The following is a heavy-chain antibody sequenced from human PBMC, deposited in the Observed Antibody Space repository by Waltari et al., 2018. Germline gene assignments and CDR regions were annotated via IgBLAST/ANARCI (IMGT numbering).Heavy chain of an antibody. CDR2: ITSTRVP. V-gene: IGHV4-61*02. Sequence: QVQLQESGPGLARPSETLSLTCSVSGYSVTSGSFYWYWIRQPAGKPLEWIGRITSTRVPDYNPSLQNRVTNAYDKSKNQFALGLTSGTAADTAVDLCARGWTDESGCFDFWGRGTLVTVS. CDR1: GYSVTSGSFY. J-gene: IGHJ4*02. CDR3: ARGWTDESGCFDF. D-gene: IGHD3-3*01.